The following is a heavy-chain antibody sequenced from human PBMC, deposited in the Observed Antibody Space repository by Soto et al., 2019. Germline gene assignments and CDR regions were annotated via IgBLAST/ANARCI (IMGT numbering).Heavy chain of an antibody. CDR3: ARGDYYDVSGPFSEAFDV. Sequence: GGSLRLSCAASGFTFSTHDMHWVRQATGKGLEWVSAIGTAGDTYYPDSVKGRFAISRENAKNSLYLQVNSLRVGDTAVYYCARGDYYDVSGPFSEAFDVWGQGTMVTVSS. CDR2: IGTAGDT. V-gene: IGHV3-13*04. D-gene: IGHD3-22*01. CDR1: GFTFSTHD. J-gene: IGHJ3*01.